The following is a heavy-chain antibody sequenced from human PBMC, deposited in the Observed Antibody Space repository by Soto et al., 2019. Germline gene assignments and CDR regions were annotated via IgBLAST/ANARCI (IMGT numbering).Heavy chain of an antibody. CDR3: ARAITIFGVVILDYGMDV. J-gene: IGHJ6*02. CDR1: GYTFTSCY. Sequence: ASVKVSCKASGYTFTSCYMHCVRQAPGQGLEWMGIINPSGGSTSYAQKFQGRVTMTRDTSTSTVYMELSSLRSEDTAVYYCARAITIFGVVILDYGMDVWGQGTTVTVSS. V-gene: IGHV1-46*01. D-gene: IGHD3-3*01. CDR2: INPSGGST.